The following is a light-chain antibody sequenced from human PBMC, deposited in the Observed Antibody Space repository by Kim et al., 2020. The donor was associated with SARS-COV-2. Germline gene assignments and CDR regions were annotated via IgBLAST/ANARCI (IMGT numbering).Light chain of an antibody. CDR1: QSVSNSY. V-gene: IGKV3-20*01. J-gene: IGKJ4*01. Sequence: EIVLTQSPGTLSLSPGERATLSCRASQSVSNSYLAWYQQKPGQAPRLLIYGASSRATGIPDRFSGSGSGTDFTFSISRLEPEDFAVYYCQKYGSSTLTFGGGTKVDSK. CDR3: QKYGSSTLT. CDR2: GAS.